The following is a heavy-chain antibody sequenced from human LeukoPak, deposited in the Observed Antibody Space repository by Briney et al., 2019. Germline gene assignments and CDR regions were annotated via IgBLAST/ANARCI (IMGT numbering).Heavy chain of an antibody. CDR2: IKQDGSEK. Sequence: HPGGSLRLSCADSGLTISNNWMSWVRQAPGKGLEWVASIKQDGSEKYYVDSMKGRITISRDNAKDSLYLQVNSLRVEDSAVYYCASLARHSGYVYGGVFDYWGQGTLVTVSS. D-gene: IGHD5-12*01. CDR3: ASLARHSGYVYGGVFDY. V-gene: IGHV3-7*01. CDR1: GLTISNNW. J-gene: IGHJ4*02.